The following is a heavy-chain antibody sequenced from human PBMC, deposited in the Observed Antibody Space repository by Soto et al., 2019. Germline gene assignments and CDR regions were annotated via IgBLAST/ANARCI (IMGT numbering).Heavy chain of an antibody. Sequence: PGESLKISCKSSGYSFTDYWIGWVRQMPGKGLEWMGIIYPGDSDARYSPSFQGQVTISVDTSINTAFLRWNRLTASDTAMYYCARQADYNILTGYSYYFEYWGQGSLVAVS. CDR2: IYPGDSDA. J-gene: IGHJ4*02. CDR1: GYSFTDYW. D-gene: IGHD3-9*01. CDR3: ARQADYNILTGYSYYFEY. V-gene: IGHV5-51*01.